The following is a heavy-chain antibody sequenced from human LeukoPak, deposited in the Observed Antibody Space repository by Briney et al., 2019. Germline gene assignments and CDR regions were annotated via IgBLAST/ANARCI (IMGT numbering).Heavy chain of an antibody. CDR1: GFTFSSYA. Sequence: PGGSLRLSCAASGFTFSSYAMTWVRQAPGKGLELVSAISSGGGTYYADSVKGRFTISRDNSKNTLYLQMNSLRAEDTAVYYCAKDGYSSSWTPYYYYYYYMDVWGKGTTVTISS. V-gene: IGHV3-23*01. CDR3: AKDGYSSSWTPYYYYYYYMDV. CDR2: ISSGGGT. D-gene: IGHD6-13*01. J-gene: IGHJ6*03.